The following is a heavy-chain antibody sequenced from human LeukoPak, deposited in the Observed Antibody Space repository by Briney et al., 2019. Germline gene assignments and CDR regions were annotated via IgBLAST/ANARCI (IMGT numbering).Heavy chain of an antibody. CDR2: IYYSGST. J-gene: IGHJ4*02. Sequence: PSETLSLTCTVSGGSISSYYWSWIRQPAGKGLEWIGYIYYSGSTNYNPSLKSRVTISVDTSKNHFSLKLSSVTAADTAVYYCARGIAVAGSFDYWGQGTLVTVSS. CDR3: ARGIAVAGSFDY. V-gene: IGHV4-59*01. CDR1: GGSISSYY. D-gene: IGHD6-19*01.